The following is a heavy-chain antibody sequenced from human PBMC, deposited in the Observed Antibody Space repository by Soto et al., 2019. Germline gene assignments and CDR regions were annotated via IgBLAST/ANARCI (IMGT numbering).Heavy chain of an antibody. J-gene: IGHJ6*02. CDR2: IIPIFGTA. CDR1: GGTFSSYA. CDR3: ARTLEYSSSSVHYYYYGMDV. V-gene: IGHV1-69*01. Sequence: QVQLVQSGAEVKKPGSSVKVSCNASGGTFSSYAISWVRQAPGQGLEWMGGIIPIFGTANYAQKFQGRVTITADESTSTAYMELSSLRSEDTALYYCARTLEYSSSSVHYYYYGMDVWGQGTTVTVSS. D-gene: IGHD6-6*01.